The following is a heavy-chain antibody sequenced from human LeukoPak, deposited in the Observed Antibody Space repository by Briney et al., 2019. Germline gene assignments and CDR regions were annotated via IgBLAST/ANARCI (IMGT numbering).Heavy chain of an antibody. CDR3: ARDAYCGGDCYSYYFDY. V-gene: IGHV3-33*01. Sequence: GGSLRLSCAASGFTFSSYGMHWVRQAPGKELEWVAVIWYDGSNKYYADSMKGRFTISRDNSKNTLYLQMNSLRAEDTAVYYCARDAYCGGDCYSYYFDYWGQGTLVTVSS. J-gene: IGHJ4*02. CDR1: GFTFSSYG. CDR2: IWYDGSNK. D-gene: IGHD2-21*02.